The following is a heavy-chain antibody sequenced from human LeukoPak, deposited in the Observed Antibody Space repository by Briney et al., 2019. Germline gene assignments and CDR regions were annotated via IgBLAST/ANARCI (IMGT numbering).Heavy chain of an antibody. Sequence: GGSLRLSCAASGITFSSYGMSWVRQAPGKGLEGVSGISSTGRTTYYADSVKGRFTISRDNSKNTLYLQMNSLRAEDTAIYYCAKNGDRGAYCTGGTCYPYFYYYMDVWGKGTTVTI. CDR1: GITFSSYG. D-gene: IGHD2-15*01. CDR3: AKNGDRGAYCTGGTCYPYFYYYMDV. J-gene: IGHJ6*03. V-gene: IGHV3-23*01. CDR2: ISSTGRTT.